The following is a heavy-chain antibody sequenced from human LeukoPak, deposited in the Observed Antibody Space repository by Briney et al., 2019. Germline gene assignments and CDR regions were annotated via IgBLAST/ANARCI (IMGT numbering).Heavy chain of an antibody. Sequence: SETLSLTCAVYGGSFNDYFWSWIRQSPGKGLEWIGEIKPSGRTNYSPSLRSRVTISLDTSRNQFSLKLNSVTAADTAVYYCAKSNGYGLVDIWGQGTMVTVSS. V-gene: IGHV4-34*01. J-gene: IGHJ3*02. CDR3: AKSNGYGLVDI. CDR2: IKPSGRT. CDR1: GGSFNDYF. D-gene: IGHD3-10*01.